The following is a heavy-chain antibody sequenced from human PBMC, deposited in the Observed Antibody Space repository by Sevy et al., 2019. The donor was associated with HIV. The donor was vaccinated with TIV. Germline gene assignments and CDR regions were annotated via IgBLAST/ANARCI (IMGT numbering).Heavy chain of an antibody. CDR1: GDSISSGYY. Sequence: SETLSLTCAVSGDSISSGYYWDWIRQPPGKGLEWIGSIYHSGSTYYNPSLKSRVTISVDTSKNQLSLSLTSVTAADTAMYYCTRRLGGGQQLAPPFDYWGQGTLVTVSS. CDR2: IYHSGST. V-gene: IGHV4-38-2*01. D-gene: IGHD3-16*01. J-gene: IGHJ4*02. CDR3: TRRLGGGQQLAPPFDY.